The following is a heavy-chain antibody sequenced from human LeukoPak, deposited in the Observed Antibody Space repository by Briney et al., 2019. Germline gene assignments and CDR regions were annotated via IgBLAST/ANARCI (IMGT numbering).Heavy chain of an antibody. J-gene: IGHJ4*02. CDR1: GGTFSSTT. V-gene: IGHV1-69*13. CDR3: ARGWLAETTVVTPYNY. D-gene: IGHD2-21*02. CDR2: ITPIFRTP. Sequence: SVKVSCTASGGTFSSTTINWVRQAPGQGLEWMGGITPIFRTPNYAQKFQGRVTITAVESMSTAYMELSSLRSEDTAVYYCARGWLAETTVVTPYNYWGQGTLVTVSS.